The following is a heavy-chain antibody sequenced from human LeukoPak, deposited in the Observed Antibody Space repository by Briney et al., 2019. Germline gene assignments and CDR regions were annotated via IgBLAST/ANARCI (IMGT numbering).Heavy chain of an antibody. D-gene: IGHD2-8*01. CDR3: AKDSFSHNGIFDALDV. J-gene: IGHJ3*01. Sequence: GGSLRLSCAASGFTFSNYAMTWVRQAPGKGLEWVSSTGPVHYADSVKGRFTISRDDSKNTLFLQMNNLRAEDTAIYYCAKDSFSHNGIFDALDVWGQGTMVTVSS. CDR1: GFTFSNYA. CDR2: TGPV. V-gene: IGHV3-23*01.